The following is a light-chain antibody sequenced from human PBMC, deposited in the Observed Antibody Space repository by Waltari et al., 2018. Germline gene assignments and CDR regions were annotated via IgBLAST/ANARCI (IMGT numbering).Light chain of an antibody. J-gene: IGKJ1*01. CDR2: DAS. CDR1: QSVSRN. V-gene: IGKV3-15*01. CDR3: HQYNNWPPWT. Sequence: ETVMTHSPATLFVSPGERATLSCRASQSVSRNLAWYQQKPGQAPRLLIYDASTRATGIPARFSGSGSGTEFTLTISSLQSEDFAIYHCHQYNNWPPWTFGQGTKVEIK.